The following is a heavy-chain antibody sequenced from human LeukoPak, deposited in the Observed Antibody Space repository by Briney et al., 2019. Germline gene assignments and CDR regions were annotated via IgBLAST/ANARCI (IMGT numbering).Heavy chain of an antibody. V-gene: IGHV3-21*01. Sequence: GGSLRLSCAASGFTFSSYSMNWVRKAPGKGLEWVSSISSSSYIYYSDSVKGRFTISRDKAKNSLYLQMNSLRTEDTAVYYCAREPDTAMVTDAFDIWGQGTMVTVSS. CDR3: AREPDTAMVTDAFDI. D-gene: IGHD5-18*01. J-gene: IGHJ3*02. CDR1: GFTFSSYS. CDR2: ISSSSYI.